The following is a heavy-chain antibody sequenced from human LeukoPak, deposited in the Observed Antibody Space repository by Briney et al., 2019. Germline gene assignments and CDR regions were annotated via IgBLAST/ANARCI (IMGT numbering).Heavy chain of an antibody. Sequence: GGSLRLSCAASGFTFSSYSINWVRQAPGKGLEYVSSITSSSNYIYYADSVKGRFTISRDNTKSSLYLQMNSLRAEDTAVYYCARSRGAFDIWGQGTLVTVSS. J-gene: IGHJ3*02. V-gene: IGHV3-21*01. CDR1: GFTFSSYS. CDR3: ARSRGAFDI. CDR2: ITSSSNYI.